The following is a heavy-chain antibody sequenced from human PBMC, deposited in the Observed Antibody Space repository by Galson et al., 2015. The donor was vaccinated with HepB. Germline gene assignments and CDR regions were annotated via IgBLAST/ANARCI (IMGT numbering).Heavy chain of an antibody. Sequence: SLRLSCATSGFSFGDYVMGWVRQAPGKGLEWVGFIRSKASGGTTEYAASVKGRFTISRDDSKSIAYLQMNSLKTDDTAVYYCASESEWELLGTIDDWFDPWGQGTLVTVSS. V-gene: IGHV3-49*04. CDR2: IRSKASGGTT. CDR1: GFSFGDYV. CDR3: ASESEWELLGTIDDWFDP. J-gene: IGHJ5*02. D-gene: IGHD1-26*01.